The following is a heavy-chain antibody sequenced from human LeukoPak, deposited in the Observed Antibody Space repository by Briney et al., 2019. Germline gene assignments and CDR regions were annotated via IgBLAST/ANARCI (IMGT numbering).Heavy chain of an antibody. Sequence: ASVKVSCKASGCIFSSNDINWVRQAAGQGLEWMGWMNPNSGDTGYTQKFQGRVAMTRSTSITTAYMELSSLRSEDMAVYYCARGPFGSGSFLDYWGQGTLVTVSP. CDR2: MNPNSGDT. CDR3: ARGPFGSGSFLDY. V-gene: IGHV1-8*01. CDR1: GCIFSSND. J-gene: IGHJ4*02. D-gene: IGHD3-10*01.